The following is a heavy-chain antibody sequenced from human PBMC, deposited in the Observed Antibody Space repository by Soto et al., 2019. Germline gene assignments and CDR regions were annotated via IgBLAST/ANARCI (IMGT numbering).Heavy chain of an antibody. CDR1: GFTFTSSA. Sequence: SVKVSCKASGFTFTSSAVQWVRQARGQRLEWIGWIVVGSGNTNYAQKFQERVTITRDMSTSTAYMELSSLRSEDTAVYYCAAEYSVADNYYYGMDVWGQGTTVSVSS. V-gene: IGHV1-58*01. CDR3: AAEYSVADNYYYGMDV. CDR2: IVVGSGNT. J-gene: IGHJ6*02. D-gene: IGHD6-19*01.